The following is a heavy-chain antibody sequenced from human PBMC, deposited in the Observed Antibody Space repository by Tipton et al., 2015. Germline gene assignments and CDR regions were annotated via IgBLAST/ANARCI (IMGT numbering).Heavy chain of an antibody. CDR1: GFIFSSFG. J-gene: IGHJ2*01. V-gene: IGHV3-33*01. Sequence: SLRLSCVASGFIFSSFGMHWVRQAPGKGLEWVAVIRYNGDEEHYADSVKGRFTISRDNSKNTLYLQMNSLRAEDTAVYYCARDYGDTWYFDLWGRGTLVTVSA. CDR2: IRYNGDEE. CDR3: ARDYGDTWYFDL. D-gene: IGHD4-17*01.